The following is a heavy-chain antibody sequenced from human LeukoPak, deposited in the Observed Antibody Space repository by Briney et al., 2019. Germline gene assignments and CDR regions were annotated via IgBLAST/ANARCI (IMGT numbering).Heavy chain of an antibody. J-gene: IGHJ4*02. D-gene: IGHD6-13*01. Sequence: GGPLRLSCAASGFTFSSYWMSWVRQAPGEGLEWVANIKQDGSEKYYVDSVKGRFTISRDNAKNSLYLQMNSLRAEDTAVYYCARVTPRLGRVWDYWGQGTLVTVSS. CDR3: ARVTPRLGRVWDY. CDR2: IKQDGSEK. CDR1: GFTFSSYW. V-gene: IGHV3-7*01.